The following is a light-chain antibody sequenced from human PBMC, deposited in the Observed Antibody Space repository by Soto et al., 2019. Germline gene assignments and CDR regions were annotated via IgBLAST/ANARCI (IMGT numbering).Light chain of an antibody. J-gene: IGKJ2*01. CDR1: QSVSSN. CDR2: GAY. CDR3: QQHNNWPAYT. V-gene: IGKV3-15*01. Sequence: EIVMTQSPATLSVSPGERATLSCRASQSVSSNLACYQQKPGQAPRLLIYGAYTRDNGVPARFSGSGSGTEFTLTISSLQSEDSAVYYCQQHNNWPAYTFGHGNKLQIE.